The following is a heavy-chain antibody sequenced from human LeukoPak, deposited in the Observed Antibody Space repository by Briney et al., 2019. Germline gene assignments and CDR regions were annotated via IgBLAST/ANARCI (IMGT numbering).Heavy chain of an antibody. D-gene: IGHD3-22*01. V-gene: IGHV4-31*03. CDR2: IYYSGST. CDR1: GGSISSGGYY. CDR3: ARGGITMIVAN. Sequence: SSETLPLNCTVSGGSISSGGYYWSWIRQHPGKGLEWIGYIYYSGSTYYNPSLKSRVTISVDTSKNQFSLKLSSVTAADTAVYYCARGGITMIVANWGQGTLVTVSS. J-gene: IGHJ4*02.